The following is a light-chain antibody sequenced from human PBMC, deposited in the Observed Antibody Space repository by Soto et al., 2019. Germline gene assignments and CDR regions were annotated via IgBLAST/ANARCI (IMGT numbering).Light chain of an antibody. Sequence: QSALTQPASVSGSPGQSITISCTGTSSDVGYNHYVSWYQQHPGKAPKLMIYEVSNRPSGVSNRFSGSKSGNTASLTISGLQAEDEADYYCSSYTSSSTLFGGGTQLTVL. J-gene: IGLJ2*01. CDR2: EVS. CDR3: SSYTSSSTL. CDR1: SSDVGYNHY. V-gene: IGLV2-14*01.